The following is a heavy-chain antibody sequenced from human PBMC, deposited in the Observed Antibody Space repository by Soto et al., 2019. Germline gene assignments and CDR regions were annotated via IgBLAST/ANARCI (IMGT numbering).Heavy chain of an antibody. V-gene: IGHV1-46*01. CDR2: IDPRGGST. CDR3: ARVVQQPISRNYYGLDV. J-gene: IGHJ6*02. D-gene: IGHD6-13*01. CDR1: GYIFTSHF. Sequence: VQLVQSGAEVKKPGASVKVSCEASGYIFTSHFIHWVRQAPGQGLEWIGVIDPRGGSTNSAQKFRGRGYLTRDTSQRTVFLDLSNLGSADPAIYYCARVVQQPISRNYYGLDVWGQGTTVTVSS.